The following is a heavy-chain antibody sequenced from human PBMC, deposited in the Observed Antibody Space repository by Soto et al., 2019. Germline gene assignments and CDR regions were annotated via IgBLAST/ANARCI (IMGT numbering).Heavy chain of an antibody. D-gene: IGHD6-6*01. CDR3: ARLGNGIAARLGRKFDY. Sequence: SETLSLTCAVYGGSFSGYYWSWIRQPPGKGLEWIGEINHSGSTNYNPSLKSRATISVDTSKNQFSLKLSSVTAADTAVYYCARLGNGIAARLGRKFDYWGQGTLVTVSS. CDR2: INHSGST. V-gene: IGHV4-34*01. J-gene: IGHJ4*02. CDR1: GGSFSGYY.